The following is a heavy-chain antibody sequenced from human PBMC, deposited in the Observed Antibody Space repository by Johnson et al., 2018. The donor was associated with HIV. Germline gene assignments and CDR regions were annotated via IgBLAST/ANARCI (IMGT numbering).Heavy chain of an antibody. D-gene: IGHD5-24*01. Sequence: MQLVESGGGLVKPGGSLRLSCAASGFTFNTYGMDWVRQAPGKGLEWVAFIRYDGNSKYYIDSVKGRFTVSRDNSKNTLYLQMKSLRPEDTALYYCAKDQYGGTRRWYVWDAFDIWGQGTMVTVSS. CDR2: IRYDGNSK. V-gene: IGHV3-30*02. J-gene: IGHJ3*02. CDR1: GFTFNTYG. CDR3: AKDQYGGTRRWYVWDAFDI.